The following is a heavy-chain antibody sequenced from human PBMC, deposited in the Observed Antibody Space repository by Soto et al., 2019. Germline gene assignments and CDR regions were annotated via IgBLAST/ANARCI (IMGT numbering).Heavy chain of an antibody. J-gene: IGHJ4*02. V-gene: IGHV1-2*02. CDR1: GYTFTGYY. CDR2: INPNSGGT. Sequence: QVQLVQSGAEVKKPGASVQVSCKASGYTFTGYYVHWVRQAPGQGLEWMGWINPNSGGTIYAQKFQGRVTMTRDTSISTAYMELSSLRFDDTAVYYCATTEKYGSGTSFRVDYWGQGTLVTVSS. D-gene: IGHD3-10*01. CDR3: ATTEKYGSGTSFRVDY.